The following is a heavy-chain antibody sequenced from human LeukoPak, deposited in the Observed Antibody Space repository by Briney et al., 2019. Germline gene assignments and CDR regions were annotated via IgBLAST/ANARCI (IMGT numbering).Heavy chain of an antibody. CDR3: ARDRSIAAAGTPSYYYYGMDV. CDR2: ITTSDGNT. Sequence: PGGSLRLSCAASGFTFSSYTMSWVRQAPGKGLEWVSTITTSDGNTYYADSVKGRFTISRDNAKNSLYLQMNSLRAEDTAVYYCARDRSIAAAGTPSYYYYGMDVWGQGTTVTVSS. CDR1: GFTFSSYT. V-gene: IGHV3-23*01. J-gene: IGHJ6*02. D-gene: IGHD6-13*01.